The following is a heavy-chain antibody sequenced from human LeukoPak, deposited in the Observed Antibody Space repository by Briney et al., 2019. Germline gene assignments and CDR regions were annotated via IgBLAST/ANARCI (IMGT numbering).Heavy chain of an antibody. CDR2: ISGSGDST. V-gene: IGHV3-23*01. CDR1: GFTFIKYA. Sequence: GGSLRLSCAVSGFTFIKYAMSWVRQAPGNGLEWVSAISGSGDSTYYADSVKGRFTISRDNSKNTLYLQMNSLRVEDTALYYCAKEVGYDSSDYLVYWGQGTLVTVSS. CDR3: AKEVGYDSSDYLVY. D-gene: IGHD3-22*01. J-gene: IGHJ4*02.